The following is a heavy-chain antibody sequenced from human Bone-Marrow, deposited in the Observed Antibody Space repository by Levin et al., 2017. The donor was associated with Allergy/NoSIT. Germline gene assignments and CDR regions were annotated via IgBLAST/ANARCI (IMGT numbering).Heavy chain of an antibody. D-gene: IGHD3-22*01. Sequence: GGSLRLSCAASGFTFNIYWMSWVRQSPGKGLELVANIKQDGSEKHLVDSVKGRFTISRDNAKNSLYLQLNSLRAEDTAVYYCARLDYYDSSQFDYWGQGTLVTVSS. J-gene: IGHJ4*02. V-gene: IGHV3-7*01. CDR3: ARLDYYDSSQFDY. CDR1: GFTFNIYW. CDR2: IKQDGSEK.